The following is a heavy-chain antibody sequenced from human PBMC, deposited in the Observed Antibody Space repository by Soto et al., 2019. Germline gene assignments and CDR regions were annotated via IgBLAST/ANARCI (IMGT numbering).Heavy chain of an antibody. CDR3: VGPGLTGYTYYGMDV. D-gene: IGHD3-9*01. Sequence: GASVKVSCKASGGTFSSYAISWVRQAPGQGLEWMGGIIPIFGTANYAQKFQGRVTITADKSTSTAYMGLSSLRSEDTAVYYCVGPGLTGYTYYGMDVWGQGTTVTVSS. J-gene: IGHJ6*02. V-gene: IGHV1-69*06. CDR2: IIPIFGTA. CDR1: GGTFSSYA.